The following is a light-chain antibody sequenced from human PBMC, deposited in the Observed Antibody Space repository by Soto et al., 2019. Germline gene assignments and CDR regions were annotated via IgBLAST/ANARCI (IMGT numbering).Light chain of an antibody. J-gene: IGKJ5*01. CDR3: QHYVERSPIT. Sequence: ETVMTQSPATLSVSPGDRVTLSCRASQNVGTKLAWYQQKPGQAPRLLIYAASTRATDIPDRFSGSGSGTDFTLTISRLEPEDFALYYCQHYVERSPITFGQGTRLEIK. CDR1: QNVGTK. CDR2: AAS. V-gene: IGKV3-15*01.